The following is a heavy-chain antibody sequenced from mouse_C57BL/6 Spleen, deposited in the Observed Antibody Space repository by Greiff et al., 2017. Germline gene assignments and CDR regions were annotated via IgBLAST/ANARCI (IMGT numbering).Heavy chain of an antibody. Sequence: VQLQQSVAELVRPGASVKLSCTASGFTIKNTYMHWVKQRPEQGLEWIGRIDPANGNTNYAPKFQGKATITADTSSITAYLQLSSLTSEDTAIYDGARDDGCSYAWFAYWGQGTLVTVSA. J-gene: IGHJ3*01. CDR2: IDPANGNT. D-gene: IGHD1-1*01. V-gene: IGHV14-3*01. CDR3: ARDDGCSYAWFAY. CDR1: GFTIKNTY.